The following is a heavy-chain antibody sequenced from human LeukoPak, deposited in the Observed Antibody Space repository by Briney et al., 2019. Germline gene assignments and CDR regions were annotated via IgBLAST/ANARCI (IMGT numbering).Heavy chain of an antibody. V-gene: IGHV1-69*04. CDR1: GGTFSSYA. CDR2: IIPILGIA. Sequence: GASVKVSCKASGGTFSSYAISWVRQAPGQGLEWMGRIIPILGIANYAQKFQDRVTITADKSTSTAYMELSSLRSEDTAVYYCARESLGYDIVVVPAANDAFDIWGQGTMVTVSS. D-gene: IGHD2-2*01. CDR3: ARESLGYDIVVVPAANDAFDI. J-gene: IGHJ3*02.